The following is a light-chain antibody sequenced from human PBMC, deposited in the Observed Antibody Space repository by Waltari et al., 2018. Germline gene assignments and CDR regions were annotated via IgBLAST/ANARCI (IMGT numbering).Light chain of an antibody. CDR1: SSNVGPSKY. CDR3: CSYAGSYTYV. CDR2: DVY. Sequence: QSALTQPRSVSGSPGQSVTISCTGTSSNVGPSKYFSWYQQHPGKAPKLRIYDVYKRPSGVPDRFSGSKSGNTASLTISGLQAEDEADYYCCSYAGSYTYVFGSVTEVTVL. J-gene: IGLJ1*01. V-gene: IGLV2-11*01.